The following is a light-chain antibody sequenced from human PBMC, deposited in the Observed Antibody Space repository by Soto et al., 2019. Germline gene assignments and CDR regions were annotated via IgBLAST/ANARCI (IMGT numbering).Light chain of an antibody. CDR3: SSYAGSNNVV. J-gene: IGLJ2*01. CDR1: SSDVGAYAY. CDR2: EVS. Sequence: QSALTQPPSASGSPGQSVTISCTGTSSDVGAYAYVSWYQQHPGKAPKLMIYEVSKRPSGVPDRFSGSKSGNMASLTVSGLQAEDEADYYCSSYAGSNNVVFGGGTKLTVL. V-gene: IGLV2-8*01.